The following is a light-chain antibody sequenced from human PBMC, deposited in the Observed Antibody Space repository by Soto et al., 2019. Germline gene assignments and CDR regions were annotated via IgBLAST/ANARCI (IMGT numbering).Light chain of an antibody. CDR2: LGS. V-gene: IGKV2-28*01. Sequence: DIVMTQSPLSLPVTPGEPASISCRSSQSLLHSNGYNYLYWYLQKPGQPPQLLISLGSNRASGVPDRFSGSGSGTDFTLKIITVEAEDVGVYYCMQTLQTPVTFGGGTKVDIK. J-gene: IGKJ4*01. CDR3: MQTLQTPVT. CDR1: QSLLHSNGYNY.